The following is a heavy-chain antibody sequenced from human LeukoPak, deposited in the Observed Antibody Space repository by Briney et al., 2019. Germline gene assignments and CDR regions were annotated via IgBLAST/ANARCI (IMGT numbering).Heavy chain of an antibody. V-gene: IGHV3-23*01. J-gene: IGHJ4*02. CDR1: GFTFSSYA. D-gene: IGHD5-24*01. CDR2: ISGSGGAT. CDR3: ARPGGDGYPGALDY. Sequence: QTGGSLRLSCAASGFTFSSYAMSWVRQAPGKGLEWVSAISGSGGATDYADSVKGRFTISRDNSKNTLYLQMSSLRAEDTAVYYCARPGGDGYPGALDYWGQGTLVTVSS.